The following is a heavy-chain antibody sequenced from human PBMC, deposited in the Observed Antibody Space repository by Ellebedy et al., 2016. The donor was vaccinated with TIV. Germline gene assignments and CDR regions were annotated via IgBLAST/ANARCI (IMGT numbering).Heavy chain of an antibody. CDR1: GYSFTRQW. V-gene: IGHV5-51*01. Sequence: GESLKISCKGSGYSFTRQWIAWVRQMPGKGLEWMGIIYPGGSGDSDIRYSPSFQGKVTISADRSSSIAYLQWSSLKASDTAMYYCARQNRDYSSSSYLYWGQGTLLTGSS. D-gene: IGHD6-6*01. CDR2: IYPGGSGDSDI. J-gene: IGHJ4*02. CDR3: ARQNRDYSSSSYLY.